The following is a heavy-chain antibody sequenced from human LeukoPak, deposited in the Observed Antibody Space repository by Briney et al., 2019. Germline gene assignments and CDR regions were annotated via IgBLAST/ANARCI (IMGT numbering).Heavy chain of an antibody. CDR3: ARATTLTGTKRGSLFDY. CDR1: GGSISSYY. Sequence: SETLSLTCTVSGGSISSYYWSWIRQPAGKGLEWIGRIYTSGSTNYNPSLKSRVTMSVDTSKNQFSLKLSSVTAADTAVYYCARATTLTGTKRGSLFDYWGQGTLVTVSS. J-gene: IGHJ4*02. V-gene: IGHV4-4*07. D-gene: IGHD1-7*01. CDR2: IYTSGST.